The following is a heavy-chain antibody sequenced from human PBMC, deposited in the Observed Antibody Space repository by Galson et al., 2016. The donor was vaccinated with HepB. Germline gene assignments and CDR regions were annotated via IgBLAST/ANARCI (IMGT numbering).Heavy chain of an antibody. J-gene: IGHJ4*02. Sequence: SVKVSCKASGYTFTTYYIHWVRQAPGQGFEWLGIINSSGGNTNYAQNFQGRVTMTRDTSTRTVYMELSSLRSEDSAVYYCARAHYYFESSGYYYMLDYWGQGSLVTVSS. V-gene: IGHV1-46*01. CDR1: GYTFTTYY. D-gene: IGHD3-22*01. CDR2: INSSGGNT. CDR3: ARAHYYFESSGYYYMLDY.